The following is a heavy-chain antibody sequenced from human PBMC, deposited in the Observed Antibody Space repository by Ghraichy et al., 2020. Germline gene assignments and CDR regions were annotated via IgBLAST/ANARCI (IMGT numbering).Heavy chain of an antibody. Sequence: ASVKVSCKASGYTFTGYYMHWVRQAPGQGLEWMGWINPNSGGTNYAQKFQGWVTMTRGTSISTAYMELSRLRSDDTAVYYCAREHSSSPYFDYWGQGTLVTVSS. CDR3: AREHSSSPYFDY. D-gene: IGHD6-6*01. J-gene: IGHJ4*02. V-gene: IGHV1-2*04. CDR1: GYTFTGYY. CDR2: INPNSGGT.